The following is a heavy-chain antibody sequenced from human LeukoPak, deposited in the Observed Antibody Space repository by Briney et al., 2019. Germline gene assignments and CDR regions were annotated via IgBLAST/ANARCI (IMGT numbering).Heavy chain of an antibody. CDR3: VPHIHYSYQY. V-gene: IGHV3-64D*06. J-gene: IGHJ4*02. Sequence: GGSLRLSCSASGFTFSSSPMHWVRQAPGKVLEYVSAISSDGYNTYYADSVKGRFTMSRDNSKNTLSLQMSSLRAEDTAVYYCVPHIHYSYQYWGRGTLVTVS. CDR2: ISSDGYNT. D-gene: IGHD5-18*01. CDR1: GFTFSSSP.